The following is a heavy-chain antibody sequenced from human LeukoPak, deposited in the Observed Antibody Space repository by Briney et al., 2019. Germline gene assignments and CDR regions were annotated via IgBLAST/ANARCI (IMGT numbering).Heavy chain of an antibody. CDR1: GYTFTSYD. CDR2: MNPNSGNT. V-gene: IGHV1-8*03. D-gene: IGHD1-26*01. Sequence: ASVKVSCKASGYTFTSYDINWVRQATGQGLEWMGWMNPNSGNTGYAQKFQGRVTITRNTSISTAYMELSSLRSEDAAVYYCARGQSRYSGSYYYVYWGQGTLVTVSS. J-gene: IGHJ4*02. CDR3: ARGQSRYSGSYYYVY.